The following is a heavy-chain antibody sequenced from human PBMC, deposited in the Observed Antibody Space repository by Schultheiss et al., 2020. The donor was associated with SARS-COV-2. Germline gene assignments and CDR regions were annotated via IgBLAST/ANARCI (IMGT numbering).Heavy chain of an antibody. CDR3: GYSSSSRKDDAFDI. CDR1: GGSISSYY. Sequence: SETLSLTCTVSGGSISSYYWSWIRQPPGKGLEWIGRIYTSGSTNYNPSLKSLVTISVDTSKNQFSLKLSSVTAADTAVYYCGYSSSSRKDDAFDIWGQGTMVTVSS. V-gene: IGHV4-4*07. D-gene: IGHD6-6*01. CDR2: IYTSGST. J-gene: IGHJ3*02.